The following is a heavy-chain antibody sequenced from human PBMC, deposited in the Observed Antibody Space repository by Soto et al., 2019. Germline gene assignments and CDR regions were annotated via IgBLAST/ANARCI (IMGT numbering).Heavy chain of an antibody. J-gene: IGHJ3*02. D-gene: IGHD1-7*01. CDR3: ARAYNWNYGFSAFDI. V-gene: IGHV3-11*01. Sequence: GGSLRLSCAASGFTFSDYYMSWIRQAPGKGLEWVSYISSSGSTIYYADSVKGRFTISRDNAKNSLYLQMNSLRAEDTAVYYRARAYNWNYGFSAFDIWGQGTMVTVSS. CDR2: ISSSGSTI. CDR1: GFTFSDYY.